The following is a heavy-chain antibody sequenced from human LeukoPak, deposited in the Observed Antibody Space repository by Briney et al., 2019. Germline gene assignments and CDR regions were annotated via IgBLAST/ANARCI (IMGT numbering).Heavy chain of an antibody. V-gene: IGHV4-59*08. J-gene: IGHJ4*02. Sequence: SETLSLTCTVSGGSIISYYWSWIRQPPGKGLEWIGYIYYSGSTNYNPSLKSRVTISVDTSKNQFSLKLSSVTAADTAVYYCAAPGAITGVDYWGQGTLVTVSS. CDR3: AAPGAITGVDY. CDR2: IYYSGST. CDR1: GGSIISYY. D-gene: IGHD1-20*01.